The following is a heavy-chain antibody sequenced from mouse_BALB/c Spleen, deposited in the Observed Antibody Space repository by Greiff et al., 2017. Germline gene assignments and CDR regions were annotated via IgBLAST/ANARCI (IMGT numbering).Heavy chain of an antibody. CDR1: GYTFTDYY. V-gene: IGHV1-26*01. J-gene: IGHJ3*01. D-gene: IGHD2-4*01. Sequence: VQLQQSGPELVKPGASVKISCKASGYTFTDYYMNWVKQSHGKSLEWIGLVNPNNGGTSYNQKFKGKATLTVDKSSSTAYMELRSLTSEDSAVYYCARLGYDYLAWFAYWGQGTLVTVSA. CDR3: ARLGYDYLAWFAY. CDR2: VNPNNGGT.